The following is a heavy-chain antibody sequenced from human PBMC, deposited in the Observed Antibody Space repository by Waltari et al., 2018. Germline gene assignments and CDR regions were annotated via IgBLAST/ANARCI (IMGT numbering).Heavy chain of an antibody. D-gene: IGHD3-10*01. CDR2: IKQDGSEK. CDR3: ATASGSGSHFDY. CDR1: GLTFSSYW. J-gene: IGHJ4*02. Sequence: EVQLVESGGGLVQPGGSLRLSCTASGLTFSSYWMRWVRQAPGKGLEWVANIKQDGSEKYYVDSVKGRFTISRDNAKNSLYPQMNSLRAEDTAVYYCATASGSGSHFDYWGQGTLVTVSS. V-gene: IGHV3-7*01.